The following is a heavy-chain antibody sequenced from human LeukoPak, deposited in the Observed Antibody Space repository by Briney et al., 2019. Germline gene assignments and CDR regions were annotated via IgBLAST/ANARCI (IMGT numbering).Heavy chain of an antibody. D-gene: IGHD3-9*01. CDR2: ISSSGSTI. V-gene: IGHV3-48*03. CDR1: GFTFSSYE. Sequence: GGSLRLSSAASGFTFSSYEMNWVRQAPGKGLEWVSYISSSGSTIYYADSVKGRFTISRDNAKNSLYLQMNSLRAEDTAVYYCATTTLAQYFDWFPPSGPIYGMDVWGQGTTVTVSS. CDR3: ATTTLAQYFDWFPPSGPIYGMDV. J-gene: IGHJ6*02.